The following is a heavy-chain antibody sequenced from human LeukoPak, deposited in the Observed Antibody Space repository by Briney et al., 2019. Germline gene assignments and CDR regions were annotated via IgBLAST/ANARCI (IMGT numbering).Heavy chain of an antibody. J-gene: IGHJ5*02. CDR3: AVGLAARRGWLDP. CDR1: GGSFSGCY. CDR2: INHSGST. V-gene: IGHV4-34*01. D-gene: IGHD6-6*01. Sequence: SETLSLTCAVYGGSFSGCYWSWIRQPPGKGLEWIGEINHSGSTNYNPSLKSRVTISVDTSKNQFSLKLSSVTAADTAVYYCAVGLAARRGWLDPWGQGTLVTVSS.